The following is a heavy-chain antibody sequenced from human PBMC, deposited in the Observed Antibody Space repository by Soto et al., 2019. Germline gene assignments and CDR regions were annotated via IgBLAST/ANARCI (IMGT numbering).Heavy chain of an antibody. D-gene: IGHD2-2*01. J-gene: IGHJ6*02. CDR1: GFTFSTYS. CDR2: ISSSGTYI. CDR3: ARDPSDCSSTSCWGYYALDV. V-gene: IGHV3-21*01. Sequence: PGGSLRLSCAASGFTFSTYSMNWVRQVPGKGLEWVSSISSSGTYIHYADSLKGRFTISRDNAKNSLYLQMISLRAEDTAVYYCARDPSDCSSTSCWGYYALDVWGQGTTVTVSS.